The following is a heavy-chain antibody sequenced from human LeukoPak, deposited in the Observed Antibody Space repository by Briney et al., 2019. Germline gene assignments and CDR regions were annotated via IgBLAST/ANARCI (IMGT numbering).Heavy chain of an antibody. J-gene: IGHJ4*02. V-gene: IGHV3-49*04. CDR2: IRSKAYGGTT. CDR3: TRTFGGVIVYYFDY. Sequence: GGSLRLSCTASGFTFGDYAMSWVRQAPGKGLEWVGFIRSKAYGGTTEYAASVKGRFTISRDDSKSIAYLQMNSLKTEETAVYYCTRTFGGVIVYYFDYWGQGILVTVSS. D-gene: IGHD3-16*02. CDR1: GFTFGDYA.